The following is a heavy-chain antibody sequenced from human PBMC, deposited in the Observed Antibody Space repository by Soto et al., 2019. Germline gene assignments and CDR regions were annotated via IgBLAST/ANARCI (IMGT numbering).Heavy chain of an antibody. CDR2: IWYDGSNK. V-gene: IGHV3-33*01. CDR1: GFTFSSYG. J-gene: IGHJ4*02. CDR3: AREGTYCSGGSCYPHFDY. D-gene: IGHD2-15*01. Sequence: QVQLVESGGGVVQPGRSLRLSCAASGFTFSSYGMHWVRQAPGKGLEWVAVIWYDGSNKYYADSVKGRFTIYRDNSKNTLYLQMNSLRAEDTAVYYCAREGTYCSGGSCYPHFDYWGQGTLVTVSS.